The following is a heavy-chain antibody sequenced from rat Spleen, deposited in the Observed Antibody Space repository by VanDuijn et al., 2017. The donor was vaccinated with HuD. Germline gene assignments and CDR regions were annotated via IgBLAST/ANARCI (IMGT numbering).Heavy chain of an antibody. J-gene: IGHJ1*01. V-gene: IGHV5-19*01. Sequence: EVQLVESGGGLVQPGRSLKLSCAASGFTFSNYGMHWIRQAPTKGLEWVASISPSGGRTNYRDSVKGRFTISRDNSKSTLCLQMDSLRSEDTATYYCTRHPRYNNAHYWYFDFWGPGTMVTVSS. CDR3: TRHPRYNNAHYWYFDF. CDR2: ISPSGGRT. CDR1: GFTFSNYG. D-gene: IGHD1-5*01.